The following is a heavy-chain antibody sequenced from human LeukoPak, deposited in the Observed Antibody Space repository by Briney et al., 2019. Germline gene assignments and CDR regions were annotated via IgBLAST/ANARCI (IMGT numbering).Heavy chain of an antibody. Sequence: SETLSLTCTVSGGSISSYYWSWIRQPPGKGLEWIGDIYYSGSTNYNPSLKSRVTISVDTSKNQFSLKLSSVTAADTAVYYCARGVSVYGMDVWGQGTTVTVSS. CDR3: ARGVSVYGMDV. J-gene: IGHJ6*02. V-gene: IGHV4-59*01. CDR1: GGSISSYY. CDR2: IYYSGST.